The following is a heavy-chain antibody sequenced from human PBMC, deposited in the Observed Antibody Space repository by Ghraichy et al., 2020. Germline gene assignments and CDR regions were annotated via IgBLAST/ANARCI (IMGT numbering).Heavy chain of an antibody. D-gene: IGHD3-22*01. V-gene: IGHV4-31*03. CDR1: GASISSGGYY. J-gene: IGHJ4*02. CDR3: ARTSDDSNDFYSPPY. CDR2: ISHSGRT. Sequence: SQTLSLTCTVSGASISSGGYYWSWIRQHPGKGLEWIGYISHSGRTYYNPSLKSRVTISLDTSKNQFSLTLSSVTAAATAVYYCARTSDDSNDFYSPPYWGQGTLVTVSS.